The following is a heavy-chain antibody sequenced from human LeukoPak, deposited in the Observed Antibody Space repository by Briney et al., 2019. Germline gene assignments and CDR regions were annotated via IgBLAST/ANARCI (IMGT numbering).Heavy chain of an antibody. CDR2: ISSDGSRK. CDR1: GFTFSSYS. V-gene: IGHV3-30*04. Sequence: GGSLRLSCAASGFTFSSYSMHWVRQAPGKGLDWVAVISSDGSRKYYADSVKGRFTISRDNSKNTLYLQMNSLGAEDTAMYYCAREFPLRGSFDSWGQGPLAPVS. CDR3: AREFPLRGSFDS. J-gene: IGHJ4*02.